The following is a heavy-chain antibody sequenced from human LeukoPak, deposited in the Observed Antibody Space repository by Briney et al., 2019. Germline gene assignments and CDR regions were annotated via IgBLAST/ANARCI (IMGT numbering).Heavy chain of an antibody. CDR1: GFTFTDYY. CDR3: ASLGYCSSTSCYFGYYYYYMDV. J-gene: IGHJ6*03. D-gene: IGHD2-2*01. CDR2: ISSSENTI. V-gene: IGHV3-11*01. Sequence: GGSLRLSCAASGFTFTDYYMSWIRQAPGKGLEWLSYISSSENTIYYADSVKGRFTISRDYAKNSLYLQMNILRAEDTAVYYCASLGYCSSTSCYFGYYYYYMDVWGKGTTVTVSS.